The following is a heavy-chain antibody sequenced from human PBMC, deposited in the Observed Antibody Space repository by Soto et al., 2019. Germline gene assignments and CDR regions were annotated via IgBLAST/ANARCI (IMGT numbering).Heavy chain of an antibody. CDR2: ISYDGSNK. CDR1: RFTFSSYA. Sequence: QVQLVESGGGVVQPGRSLRLSCAASRFTFSSYAMHWVRQAPGKGLEWVAVISYDGSNKYYADSVKGRFTISRDNSKNTLYLQMNSLRAEDTAVYYCARVQFSDWSGYDYYYYGMDVWGQGTTVTVSS. D-gene: IGHD3-3*01. CDR3: ARVQFSDWSGYDYYYYGMDV. J-gene: IGHJ6*02. V-gene: IGHV3-30-3*01.